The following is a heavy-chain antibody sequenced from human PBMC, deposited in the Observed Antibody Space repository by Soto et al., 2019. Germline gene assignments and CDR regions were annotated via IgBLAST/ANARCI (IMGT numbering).Heavy chain of an antibody. V-gene: IGHV4-31*03. CDR3: ARVVVAWSYTFDI. CDR1: GGSISSGGYY. Sequence: TLSLTCPVSGGSISSGGYYWSWIREHPGKGLEWIGYIYYSGSTYYNPSLKSRVTISVDTSKNQFSLKLSSVTAADTAVYYCARVVVAWSYTFDIWGQGTMVTV. CDR2: IYYSGST. J-gene: IGHJ3*02. D-gene: IGHD2-15*01.